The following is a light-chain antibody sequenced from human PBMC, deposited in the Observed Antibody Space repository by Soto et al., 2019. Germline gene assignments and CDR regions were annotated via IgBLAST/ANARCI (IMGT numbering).Light chain of an antibody. Sequence: EIVLTQSPATLSLSPGERATLSCRASQSVSSYLAWYQQKPGQAPRLLIYGASSRATGIPDRFSRSGSGTDFTLTISRLEPEDFAVYYCQQRSNWPRTFGQGTKVDIK. V-gene: IGKV3-11*01. J-gene: IGKJ1*01. CDR2: GAS. CDR3: QQRSNWPRT. CDR1: QSVSSY.